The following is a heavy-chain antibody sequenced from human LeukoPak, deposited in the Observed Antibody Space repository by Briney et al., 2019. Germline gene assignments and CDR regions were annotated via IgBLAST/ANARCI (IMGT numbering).Heavy chain of an antibody. CDR3: ARDSPWGSSSGIDY. J-gene: IGHJ4*02. CDR1: GGSISSGDYY. D-gene: IGHD6-6*01. Sequence: PSQTLSLTCTVSGGSISSGDYYWSWIRQPPGKGLEWIGYIYYSGSTYYNPSLKSRVTISVDTSKNQFSLKLSSVTAADTAVYYCARDSPWGSSSGIDYWGQGTLVTVSS. CDR2: IYYSGST. V-gene: IGHV4-30-4*01.